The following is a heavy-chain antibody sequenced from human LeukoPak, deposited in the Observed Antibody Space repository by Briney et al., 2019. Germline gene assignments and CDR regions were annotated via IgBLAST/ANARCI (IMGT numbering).Heavy chain of an antibody. CDR1: GFTFSNYG. J-gene: IGHJ4*02. CDR2: IWYDGSNK. CDR3: ARDHRPYNGGWLPFDF. Sequence: GGSLRLSCEASGFTFSNYGMHWVRQAPGKGLEWVALIWYDGSNKYYADSVKGRFTISRDNSKNTLSLQMNSLRAEDTAVYYCARDHRPYNGGWLPFDFWGQGTLVTVSS. V-gene: IGHV3-33*01. D-gene: IGHD6-19*01.